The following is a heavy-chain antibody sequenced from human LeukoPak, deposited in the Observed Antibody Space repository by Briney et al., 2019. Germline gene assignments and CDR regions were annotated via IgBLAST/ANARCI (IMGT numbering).Heavy chain of an antibody. V-gene: IGHV3-49*03. CDR2: IRSKAYGGTT. CDR1: GFTFGDYA. D-gene: IGHD3-3*01. Sequence: PGGSLRLSCTASGFTFGDYAMSWFRQAPGKGLEWVGFIRSKAYGGTTEYAASVKGRFTISRDDSKSIAYLQMNSLKTEDTAVYYCTRVGTYYDFWSGYYPTYWGQGTLVTVSS. J-gene: IGHJ4*02. CDR3: TRVGTYYDFWSGYYPTY.